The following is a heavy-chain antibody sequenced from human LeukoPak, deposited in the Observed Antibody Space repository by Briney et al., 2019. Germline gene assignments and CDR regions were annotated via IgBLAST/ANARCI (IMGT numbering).Heavy chain of an antibody. CDR1: GYTFTMYG. CDR3: ARDLNYVTLGYDILADVGYYFDY. D-gene: IGHD3-9*01. CDR2: ISPHNGNT. Sequence: GASVKVSFKASGYTFTMYGISWVRQAPGQGLQWLGWISPHNGNTKYAQELQVRVSMTTDTSTSTAYLELRSLRSDDTTIYYCARDLNYVTLGYDILADVGYYFDYWGQGSLVTVSS. J-gene: IGHJ4*02. V-gene: IGHV1-18*01.